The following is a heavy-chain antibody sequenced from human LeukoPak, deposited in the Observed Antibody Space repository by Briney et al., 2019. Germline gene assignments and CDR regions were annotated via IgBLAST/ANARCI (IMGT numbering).Heavy chain of an antibody. Sequence: ASVKVSCKASGYTFTSYGISWVRQAPGQGLEWMGWMSAYNGNTNYAQKLQGRVTMTTDTSTSTAYMELRSLRSDDTAVYYCARASYYYDSRPYPRYTHPPEDWGQGTLVTVSS. CDR1: GYTFTSYG. V-gene: IGHV1-18*01. CDR2: MSAYNGNT. J-gene: IGHJ4*02. D-gene: IGHD3-22*01. CDR3: ARASYYYDSRPYPRYTHPPED.